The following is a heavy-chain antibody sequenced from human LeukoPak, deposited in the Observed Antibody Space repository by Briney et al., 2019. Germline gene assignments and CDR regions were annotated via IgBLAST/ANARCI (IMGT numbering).Heavy chain of an antibody. Sequence: SETLSLTCTVSGGSISSSSYYWGWIRQPPGKGLEWIGSIYYSGSTYYNPSLKSRVTISVDTSKNQFSLKLSSVTAADTAVYYCARTRWFGELSTYDYWGQGTLVTVSS. CDR1: GGSISSSSYY. J-gene: IGHJ4*02. D-gene: IGHD3-10*01. CDR3: ARTRWFGELSTYDY. V-gene: IGHV4-39*01. CDR2: IYYSGST.